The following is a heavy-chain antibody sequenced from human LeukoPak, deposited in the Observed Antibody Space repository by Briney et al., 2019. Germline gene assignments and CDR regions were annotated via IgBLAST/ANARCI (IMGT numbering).Heavy chain of an antibody. J-gene: IGHJ5*02. V-gene: IGHV3-74*01. CDR3: ARDQCTSTSCYGYNWFDP. CDR2: INTDGSST. CDR1: GFTFSSYW. Sequence: GGSLGLSCAASGFTFSSYWMHWVRQAPGKGLVWVSRINTDGSSTSYADSVKGRFTISRHNPKNTLYLQMNSLRAEDTAVYYCARDQCTSTSCYGYNWFDPWGQGTLVTVSS. D-gene: IGHD2-2*01.